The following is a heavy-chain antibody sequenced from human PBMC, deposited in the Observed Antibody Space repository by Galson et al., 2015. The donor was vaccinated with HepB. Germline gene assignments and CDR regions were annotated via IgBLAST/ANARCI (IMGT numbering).Heavy chain of an antibody. CDR2: INPNGGAT. CDR1: GYTFTSHF. D-gene: IGHD2-21*02. V-gene: IGHV1-2*02. J-gene: IGHJ4*02. CDR3: ARDDVTDFQYFDY. Sequence: SVKVSCKASGYTFTSHFIHWVRQAPGQRLEWMGWINPNGGATNYAQKFQGRFTMTRDTSITTVYMELTRLGSDDTAVYYCARDDVTDFQYFDYWGQGTLVAVSS.